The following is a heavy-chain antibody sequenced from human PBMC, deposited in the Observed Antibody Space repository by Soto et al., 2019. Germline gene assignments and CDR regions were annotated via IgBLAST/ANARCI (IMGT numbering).Heavy chain of an antibody. J-gene: IGHJ3*01. CDR3: ALYVSSGYYPNDAFDF. CDR1: GGTFSSYA. V-gene: IGHV1-69*06. CDR2: IIPIFGTA. D-gene: IGHD3-22*01. Sequence: GASVKVSCKASGGTFSSYAISWVRQAPGQGLEWMGGIIPIFGTANYAQKFQGRVTITADKSTSTAYMELSSLRSEDTAVYYCALYVSSGYYPNDAFDFCGQGTMVTVSS.